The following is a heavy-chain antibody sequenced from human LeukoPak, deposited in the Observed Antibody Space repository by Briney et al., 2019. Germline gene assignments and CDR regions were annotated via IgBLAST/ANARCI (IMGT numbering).Heavy chain of an antibody. V-gene: IGHV1-69*06. J-gene: IGHJ6*04. D-gene: IGHD3-9*01. Sequence: SVKVSCKAPGGTFSSYAISWVRQAPGQGLEWMGGIIPIFGTANYAQKFQGRVTITADKSTSTAYMELSSLRSEDTAVYYCARITRSDYDILTGLPLYYYYGMDVWGKGTTVTVSS. CDR3: ARITRSDYDILTGLPLYYYYGMDV. CDR2: IIPIFGTA. CDR1: GGTFSSYA.